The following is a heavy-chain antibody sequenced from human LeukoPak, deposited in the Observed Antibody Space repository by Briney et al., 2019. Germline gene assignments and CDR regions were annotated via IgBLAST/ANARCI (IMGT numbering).Heavy chain of an antibody. D-gene: IGHD3-3*01. V-gene: IGHV4-4*07. CDR3: ARDSGITIFGVANYGMDV. CDR1: GGSISSYY. Sequence: TSETLSLTCTVSGGSISSYYWSWIRQPAGKGLEWIGRIYTSGSTNYNPSLKSRVTMSVDTPKNQFSLKLSSVAAADTAVYYCARDSGITIFGVANYGMDVWGQGTTVTVSS. J-gene: IGHJ6*02. CDR2: IYTSGST.